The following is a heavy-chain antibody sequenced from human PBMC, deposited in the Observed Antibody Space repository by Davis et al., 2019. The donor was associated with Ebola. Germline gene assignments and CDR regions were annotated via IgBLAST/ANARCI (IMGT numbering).Heavy chain of an antibody. V-gene: IGHV5-51*01. CDR2: IYPGDSET. Sequence: GGSLRLSCKGSGYTFTTNWIGWVRQMPGKGLEWMGIIYPGDSETRYNPSFQGQVAMSADKSITTAYLQWSSLKASDTAIYYCARQTRGESDAFDIWGRGTMVTVSS. D-gene: IGHD7-27*01. J-gene: IGHJ3*02. CDR3: ARQTRGESDAFDI. CDR1: GYTFTTNW.